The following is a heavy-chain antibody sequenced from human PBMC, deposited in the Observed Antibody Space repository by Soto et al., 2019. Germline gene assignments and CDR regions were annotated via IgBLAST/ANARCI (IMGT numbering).Heavy chain of an antibody. CDR2: INHSGST. V-gene: IGHV4-34*01. J-gene: IGHJ4*02. D-gene: IGHD3-3*01. CDR3: ATLRITIFGVVITVDY. CDR1: GGSFSGYY. Sequence: SETLSLTCAVYGGSFSGYYWSWIRQPPGKGLEWIGEINHSGSTNYNPSLKSRVTISVDTSKNQFSLKLSSVTAADAAVYYCATLRITIFGVVITVDYWGQGTLVTVSS.